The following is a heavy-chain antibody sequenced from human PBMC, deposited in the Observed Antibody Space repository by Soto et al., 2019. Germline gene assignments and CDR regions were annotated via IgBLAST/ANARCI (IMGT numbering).Heavy chain of an antibody. V-gene: IGHV3-21*01. D-gene: IGHD2-8*01. CDR1: GFTFSSYS. J-gene: IGHJ4*02. CDR3: ARVIRGIVLMVYADY. CDR2: ISSSSSYI. Sequence: GGSLRLSCAASGFTFSSYSMNWVRQAPGKGLEWVSSISSSSSYIYYADSVKGRFTISRDNAKNSLYLQMNSLRAEDTAVYYCARVIRGIVLMVYADYWGQGTLVTVSS.